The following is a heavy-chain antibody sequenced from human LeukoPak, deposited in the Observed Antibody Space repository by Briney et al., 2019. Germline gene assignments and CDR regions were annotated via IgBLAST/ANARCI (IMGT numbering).Heavy chain of an antibody. CDR2: IKEDGREK. Sequence: LGGSLRLSCAASGFIFNNYWMNWVRQAPGKGLEWVASIKEDGREKLYVESLEGRLTIARDNAKESLHLQMRNLRVEDTAVYYCTRALGHSVLAFDAWGQGTVVIVS. CDR1: GFIFNNYW. CDR3: TRALGHSVLAFDA. V-gene: IGHV3-7*03. D-gene: IGHD3-16*01. J-gene: IGHJ3*01.